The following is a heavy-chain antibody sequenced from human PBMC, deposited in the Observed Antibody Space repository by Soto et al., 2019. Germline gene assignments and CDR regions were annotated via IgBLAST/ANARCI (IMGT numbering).Heavy chain of an antibody. V-gene: IGHV3-74*01. CDR2: INSDGSVS. D-gene: IGHD2-15*01. Sequence: EVKLVESGGGLAQPGWSLRLSCAASGFTFSNYWMYWVRQAPGQGLVWVSRINSDGSVSRYADFVKGRLTISRDNVKNTLYLQMNSLRVEDTAVYYCARGDCVGGSCYSLAGSFYYYMDVWGKGTTVTVFS. J-gene: IGHJ6*03. CDR1: GFTFSNYW. CDR3: ARGDCVGGSCYSLAGSFYYYMDV.